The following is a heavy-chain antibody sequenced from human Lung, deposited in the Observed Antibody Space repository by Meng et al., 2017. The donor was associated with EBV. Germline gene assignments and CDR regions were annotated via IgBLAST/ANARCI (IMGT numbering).Heavy chain of an antibody. V-gene: IGHV4-4*02. Sequence: VQLQESGPGLVKPSGTLSLTCTVSSASISSNNYWTWVRQSPGKGLEWIGEIYHNENTNYNPSLMSRVTMSLDKSKNHFSLNLRSVTVADTAVYFCARAPGNWNFDSWGQGTLVTVSS. CDR1: SASISSNNY. D-gene: IGHD1-20*01. CDR2: IYHNENT. J-gene: IGHJ4*02. CDR3: ARAPGNWNFDS.